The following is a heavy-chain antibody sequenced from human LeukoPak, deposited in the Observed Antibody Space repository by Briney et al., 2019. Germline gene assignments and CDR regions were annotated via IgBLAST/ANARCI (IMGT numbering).Heavy chain of an antibody. D-gene: IGHD3-16*01. V-gene: IGHV1-2*02. CDR2: INPNSGDT. CDR1: GYTFTSYA. Sequence: ASVKVSCKASGYTFTSYAMNWVRQAPGQGLEWMGWINPNSGDTNYAQKFQGRVTMTRDTSISTAYMELSRLRSDDTAVYYCARVRYRLAETYIDYWGQGTLVTVSS. J-gene: IGHJ4*02. CDR3: ARVRYRLAETYIDY.